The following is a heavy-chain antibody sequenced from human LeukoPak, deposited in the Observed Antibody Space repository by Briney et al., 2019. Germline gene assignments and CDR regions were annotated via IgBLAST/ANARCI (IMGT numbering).Heavy chain of an antibody. Sequence: GGSLRLSYAASGLTLSNYAMSWVRQAPGKGLEWVSAISGSGGTTYYADSVKGRFTISRDNSKNTLYLQMNSLRAEDTAVYYCAKRGLRLAPDFDYWGQGTLVTVFS. CDR1: GLTLSNYA. D-gene: IGHD5/OR15-5a*01. CDR3: AKRGLRLAPDFDY. CDR2: ISGSGGTT. J-gene: IGHJ4*02. V-gene: IGHV3-23*01.